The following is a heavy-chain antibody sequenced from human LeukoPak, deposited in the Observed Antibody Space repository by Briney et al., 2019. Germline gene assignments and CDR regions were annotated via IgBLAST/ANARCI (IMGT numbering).Heavy chain of an antibody. Sequence: ASVKVSCKASGYTFTSYYMHWVRQAPGQGLEWMGIINPSGGSTSYAQKFQGRVTMTRDMSTSTVYMELSRLRSEDTAVYYCARRGASSGYYLDNYYFDYWGQGTLVTVSS. CDR3: ARRGASSGYYLDNYYFDY. D-gene: IGHD3-22*01. J-gene: IGHJ4*02. CDR2: INPSGGST. CDR1: GYTFTSYY. V-gene: IGHV1-46*01.